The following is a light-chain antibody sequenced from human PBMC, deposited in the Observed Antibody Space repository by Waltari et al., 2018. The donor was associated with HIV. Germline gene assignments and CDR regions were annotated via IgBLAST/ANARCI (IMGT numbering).Light chain of an antibody. CDR1: SSNIGNNY. V-gene: IGLV1-51*01. J-gene: IGLJ3*02. CDR2: DNK. Sequence: QSVLTQPPSVSAAPGQKVTISCSGSSSNIGNNYVSWYQQLPRTAPKLLIYDNKKRPSGMPDRFSGYKSGTSATLGITGLQTGDEADYYCGAWDNSLSAWVLGGGTQLTVL. CDR3: GAWDNSLSAWV.